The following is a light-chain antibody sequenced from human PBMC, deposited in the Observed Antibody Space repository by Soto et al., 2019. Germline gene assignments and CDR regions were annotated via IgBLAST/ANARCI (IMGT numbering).Light chain of an antibody. J-gene: IGKJ1*01. CDR1: QSISIY. V-gene: IGKV1-39*01. Sequence: DIQMTQSPSSLSVSVGDRVTITCRASQSISIYLNWYQQKPGKAPKLLTYAASSMQSGVPSRFSGSGSETDFTLTISSLQPDDSATYYCQQSFSPLWTFGQGTKVEV. CDR2: AAS. CDR3: QQSFSPLWT.